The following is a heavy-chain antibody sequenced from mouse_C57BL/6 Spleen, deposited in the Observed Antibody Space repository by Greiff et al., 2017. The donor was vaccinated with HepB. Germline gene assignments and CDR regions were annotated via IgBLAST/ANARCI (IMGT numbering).Heavy chain of an antibody. J-gene: IGHJ2*01. Sequence: QVHVKQSGAELVKPGASVKLSCKASGYTFTEYTIHWVKQRSGQGLEWIGWFYPGSGSIKYNEKFKDKATLTADKSSSTVYMELSRLTSEDSAVYFCARHEDRGLGQGLCDYWGQGTTLTVCS. CDR1: GYTFTEYT. CDR3: ARHEDRGLGQGLCDY. D-gene: IGHD4-1*01. CDR2: FYPGSGSI. V-gene: IGHV1-62-2*01.